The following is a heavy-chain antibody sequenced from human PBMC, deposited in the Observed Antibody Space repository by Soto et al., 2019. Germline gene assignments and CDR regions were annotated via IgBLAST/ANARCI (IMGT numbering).Heavy chain of an antibody. J-gene: IGHJ4*02. V-gene: IGHV3-48*02. CDR1: GFTFNSYA. CDR2: ISSSSSTI. Sequence: PGGSLRLSCGASGFTFNSYAMHWVRQAPGKGLEWVSYISSSSSTIYYADSVKGRFTISRDNAKNSLYLQMNSLRDEDTAVYYCARDPDYYDSSGYFDYWGQGTLVTVSS. D-gene: IGHD3-22*01. CDR3: ARDPDYYDSSGYFDY.